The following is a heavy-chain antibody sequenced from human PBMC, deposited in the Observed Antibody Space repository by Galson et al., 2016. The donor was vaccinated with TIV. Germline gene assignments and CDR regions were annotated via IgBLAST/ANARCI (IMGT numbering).Heavy chain of an antibody. V-gene: IGHV3-30*18. CDR1: GFYFSAYG. D-gene: IGHD3-22*01. CDR3: AKSLHDSFGPNDA. CDR2: ISYDGRET. J-gene: IGHJ3*01. Sequence: SLRLSCAASGFYFSAYGMHWVRQAPGKGLEWVAVISYDGRETQYADSVKGRSTVSRDNSKNTLYLDMNSLRPEDTAVYYCAKSLHDSFGPNDAWCQGTMVTVSS.